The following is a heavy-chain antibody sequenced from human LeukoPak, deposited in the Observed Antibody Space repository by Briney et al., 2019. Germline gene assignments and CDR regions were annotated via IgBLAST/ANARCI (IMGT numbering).Heavy chain of an antibody. J-gene: IGHJ3*02. V-gene: IGHV3-9*01. CDR3: ARCISPHCYGSGSYPLDDAFDI. D-gene: IGHD3-10*01. CDR1: GFTFDDYT. Sequence: SLRLSCAASGFTFDDYTMHWVRQAPGKSLEWVSGISWNSGSIGYADSVKGRFTISRDNAKNSLYLQMNSLRAEDTALYYCARCISPHCYGSGSYPLDDAFDIWGQGTMVTVSS. CDR2: ISWNSGSI.